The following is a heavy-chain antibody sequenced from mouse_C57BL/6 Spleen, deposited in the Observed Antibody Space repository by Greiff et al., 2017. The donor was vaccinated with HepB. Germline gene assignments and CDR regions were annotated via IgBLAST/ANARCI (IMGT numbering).Heavy chain of an antibody. CDR2: IDPNSGGT. Sequence: QVQLQQPGAELVKPGASVKLSCKASGYTFTSYWMHWVKQRPGRGLEWIGRIDPNSGGTKYNEKFKSKATLTVDKPSSTAYMQLSSLTSEDSAVYYCARSRMGMVTTVYFDYWGQGTTLTVSS. D-gene: IGHD2-2*01. J-gene: IGHJ2*01. CDR3: ARSRMGMVTTVYFDY. CDR1: GYTFTSYW. V-gene: IGHV1-72*01.